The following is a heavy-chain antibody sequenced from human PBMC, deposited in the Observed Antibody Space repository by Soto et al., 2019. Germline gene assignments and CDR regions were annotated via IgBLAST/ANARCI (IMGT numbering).Heavy chain of an antibody. D-gene: IGHD3-3*01. J-gene: IGHJ4*02. CDR3: ARSLRFLEWLFEY. CDR2: IYYSGST. CDR1: GGSVSSGSYY. Sequence: SETLSLTCTVSGGSVSSGSYYWSWIRQPPGKGLEWIGYIYYSGSTNYNPSLKSRVTISVDTSKNQFSLKLSSVTAADTAVYYCARSLRFLEWLFEYWGQGTLVTVSS. V-gene: IGHV4-61*01.